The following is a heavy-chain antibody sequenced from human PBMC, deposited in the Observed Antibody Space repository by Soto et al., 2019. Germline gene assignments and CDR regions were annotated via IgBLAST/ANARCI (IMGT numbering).Heavy chain of an antibody. D-gene: IGHD1-26*01. J-gene: IGHJ4*02. CDR3: ARDAAVGLFDY. CDR1: GYTFTSYG. CDR2: ISAYNGNT. V-gene: IGHV1-18*01. Sequence: ASVKVSCKASGYTFTSYGISWVRQAPGQGLEWMGWISAYNGNTNYAQKLQGRVTMTTDTSTSTAYVELRSLRSDDTAVYYCARDAAVGLFDYWGQGTLVTVSS.